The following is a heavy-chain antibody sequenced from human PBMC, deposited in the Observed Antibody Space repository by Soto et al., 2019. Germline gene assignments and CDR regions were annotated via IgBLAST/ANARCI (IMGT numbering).Heavy chain of an antibody. CDR3: VKVGSTVTTLNWFGP. CDR2: IGESGDST. Sequence: GGSLRLSCAASGFTFNNYAMSWVRQAPGKGPEWVSSIGESGDSTYYADSVQGRFTISRDNSKNTLYLQMNSLRVEDTAVYYCVKVGSTVTTLNWFGPWGQGTLVTVSS. CDR1: GFTFNNYA. V-gene: IGHV3-23*01. J-gene: IGHJ5*02. D-gene: IGHD3-10*01.